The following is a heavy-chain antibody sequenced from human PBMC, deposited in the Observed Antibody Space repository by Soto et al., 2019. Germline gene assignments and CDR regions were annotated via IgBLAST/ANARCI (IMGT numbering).Heavy chain of an antibody. J-gene: IGHJ5*02. Sequence: EVQLLESGGGLVQPGGSLRLSCAASGFTFNKSLMTWVRQAPGKGLEWVSSISASSGTIYYADSVKGRFTISRDNSNNPLSLPLTSLRADDTAVYWCANGPIDGYVLSWFDPWGQGTVVTVSS. D-gene: IGHD5-12*01. CDR2: ISASSGTI. V-gene: IGHV3-23*01. CDR3: ANGPIDGYVLSWFDP. CDR1: GFTFNKSL.